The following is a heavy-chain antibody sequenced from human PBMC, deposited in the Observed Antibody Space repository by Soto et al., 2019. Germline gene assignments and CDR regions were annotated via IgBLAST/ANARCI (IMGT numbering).Heavy chain of an antibody. CDR2: IYYSGST. J-gene: IGHJ4*02. CDR3: ARARGIPIITPIDY. V-gene: IGHV4-59*01. CDR1: GGSISSYY. D-gene: IGHD3-22*01. Sequence: PSETLSLTCTVSGGSISSYYWSWIRQPPGKGLEWIGYIYYSGSTNYNPSLKSRVTISVDTSKNQFSLKLSSVTAADTAVYYCARARGIPIITPIDYWGQGTLVTVSS.